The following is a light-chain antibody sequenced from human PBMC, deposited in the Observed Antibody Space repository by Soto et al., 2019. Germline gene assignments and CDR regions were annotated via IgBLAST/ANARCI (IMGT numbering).Light chain of an antibody. V-gene: IGLV1-44*01. J-gene: IGLJ3*02. CDR1: SSNIGSNA. CDR2: SDD. CDR3: AAWDVSLNGLWV. Sequence: QAVVTQPPSASGTPGQRVTISCSGSSSNIGSNAVNWYQQLPGTAPKLLIYSDDQRPAGVPDRFSGSRSGTSASLAIRGLQSEDEADYYCAAWDVSLNGLWVLGGGTKLTVL.